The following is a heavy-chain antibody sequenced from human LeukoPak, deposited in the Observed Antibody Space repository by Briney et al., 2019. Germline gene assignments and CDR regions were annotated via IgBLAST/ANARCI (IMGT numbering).Heavy chain of an antibody. CDR2: IYYSGST. J-gene: IGHJ5*02. D-gene: IGHD6-13*01. Sequence: PSETLSLTCTVSGGSISSYYWSWIRQPPGKGLEWIGYIYYSGSTNYNPSLKSRVTISVDTSKNQFSLKLSSVTAADTAVYYCARGPIAAAGFWWFDPWGQGTLVTVSS. CDR1: GGSISSYY. CDR3: ARGPIAAAGFWWFDP. V-gene: IGHV4-59*01.